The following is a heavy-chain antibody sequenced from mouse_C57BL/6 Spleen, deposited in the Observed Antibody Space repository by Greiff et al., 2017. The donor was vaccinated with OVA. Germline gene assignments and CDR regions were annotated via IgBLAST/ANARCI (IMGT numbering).Heavy chain of an antibody. CDR2: INPNNGGT. CDR3: ARYNDYFDY. V-gene: IGHV1-26*01. J-gene: IGHJ2*01. Sequence: EVKLQQSGPELVKPGASVKISCKASGYTFTDYYMNWVKQSHGKSLEWIGDINPNNGGTSYNQKFKGKATLTVDKSSSTAYMELRSLTSEDSAVYYCARYNDYFDYWGQGTTLTVSS. CDR1: GYTFTDYY.